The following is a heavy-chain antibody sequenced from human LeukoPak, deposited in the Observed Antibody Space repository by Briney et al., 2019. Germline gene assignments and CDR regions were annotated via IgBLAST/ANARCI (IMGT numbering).Heavy chain of an antibody. V-gene: IGHV1-18*01. CDR2: ITTYNDNT. D-gene: IGHD4-17*01. CDR3: ARGYDYGDYVGDLDY. CDR1: GYTFTSYP. Sequence: ASVKVSCKASGYTFTSYPITWVRQAPGQGPELRVWITTYNDNTNYAQNLQGRVTITTDTSTSTAYMDLRGLRYDDPAVYYVARGYDYGDYVGDLDYWGKGTLVSVSS. J-gene: IGHJ4*02.